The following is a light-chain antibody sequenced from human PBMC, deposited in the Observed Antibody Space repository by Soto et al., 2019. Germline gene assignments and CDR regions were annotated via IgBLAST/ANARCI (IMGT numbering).Light chain of an antibody. J-gene: IGKJ1*01. V-gene: IGKV1-5*01. Sequence: DIQMTQSPSTLSASVGDRVTIACRASQSIITSLAWHQQKPGRAPRVLIYDASSFESGVPSRFSGSGSGTEFTLTISSLQPDDSATYYCQQYNSYWTFGQGTKVDIK. CDR1: QSIITS. CDR3: QQYNSYWT. CDR2: DAS.